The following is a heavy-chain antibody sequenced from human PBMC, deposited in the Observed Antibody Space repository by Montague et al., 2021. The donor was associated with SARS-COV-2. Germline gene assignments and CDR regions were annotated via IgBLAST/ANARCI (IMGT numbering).Heavy chain of an antibody. CDR2: INHSVST. CDR1: GGSFTGYY. V-gene: IGHV4-34*01. D-gene: IGHD1-26*01. CDR3: ARGSPQNNIRRVSASYWFDS. Sequence: SETLSLTCAVSGGSFTGYYWTWIHQPPGKGLEWIGEINHSVSTKYNPALKSRFSISVDTSKNQFSLKLTSVTAADTAMFYCARGSPQNNIRRVSASYWFDSWGQGTLVTVSS. J-gene: IGHJ5*01.